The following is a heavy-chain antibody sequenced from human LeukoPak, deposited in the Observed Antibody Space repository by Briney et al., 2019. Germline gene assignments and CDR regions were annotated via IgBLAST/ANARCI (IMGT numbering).Heavy chain of an antibody. CDR1: GFTFSSYA. CDR3: ARGRTGTTLSEYYFDN. CDR2: ISYDGSNK. J-gene: IGHJ4*02. D-gene: IGHD1-1*01. V-gene: IGHV3-30-3*01. Sequence: PGRSLRLSCAASGFTFSSYAMHWVRQAPGKGLEWVAVISYDGSNKYYADSVKGRFTISRDNSKNTLYLQMNSLRAEDTAVYYCARGRTGTTLSEYYFDNWGQGTPVTVSP.